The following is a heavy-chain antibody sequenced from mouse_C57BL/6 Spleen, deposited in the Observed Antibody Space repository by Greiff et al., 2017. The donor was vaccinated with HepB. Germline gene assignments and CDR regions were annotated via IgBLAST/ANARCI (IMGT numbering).Heavy chain of an antibody. CDR1: GYAFSSYW. Sequence: VQRVESGAELVKPGASVKISCKASGYAFSSYWMNWVKQRPGKGLEWIGQIYPGDGDTNYNGKFKGKATLTADKSSSTAYMQLSSLTSEDSAVYFCARRGDGYYDYWGQGTTLTVSS. V-gene: IGHV1-80*01. D-gene: IGHD2-3*01. CDR3: ARRGDGYYDY. CDR2: IYPGDGDT. J-gene: IGHJ2*01.